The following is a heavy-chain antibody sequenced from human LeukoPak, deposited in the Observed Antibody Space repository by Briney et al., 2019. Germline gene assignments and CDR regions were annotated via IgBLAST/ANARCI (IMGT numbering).Heavy chain of an antibody. D-gene: IGHD3-10*02. CDR3: AELGITMIGGV. CDR1: GGSISSSSYY. Sequence: ASETLSLTCTVSGGSISSSSYYWGWIRQPPGKGLEWIGSIYYSGSTYYNPSLKSRVTISVDTSKNQFSLKRSSVTAADTAVYYCAELGITMIGGVWGKGTTVTISS. V-gene: IGHV4-39*01. J-gene: IGHJ6*04. CDR2: IYYSGST.